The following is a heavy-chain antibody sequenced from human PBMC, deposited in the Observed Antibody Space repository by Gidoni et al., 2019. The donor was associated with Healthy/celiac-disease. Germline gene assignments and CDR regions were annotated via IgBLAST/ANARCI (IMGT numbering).Heavy chain of an antibody. CDR2: TYYRSKWYN. D-gene: IGHD6-13*01. V-gene: IGHV6-1*01. J-gene: IGHJ5*02. CDR3: ARGHSSSWSGFDWFDP. Sequence: QVQLQQSGPGLVKPSQTLSLTCAISGDSVTSNSAAWNWIRQSPSRGLEWLGRTYYRSKWYNDYAVSVKSRITLNPDTSKNQFSLQLNSVTPEDTAVYYCARGHSSSWSGFDWFDPWGQGTLVTVSS. CDR1: GDSVTSNSAA.